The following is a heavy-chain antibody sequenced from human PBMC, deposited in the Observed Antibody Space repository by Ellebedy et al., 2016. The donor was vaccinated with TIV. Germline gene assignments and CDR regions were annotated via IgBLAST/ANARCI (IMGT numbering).Heavy chain of an antibody. CDR3: AKVGYYDSSGLELHQTPFDY. J-gene: IGHJ4*02. D-gene: IGHD3-22*01. Sequence: GGSLRLXXAASGFTFSSYGMHWVRQAPGKGLEWVAVISYDGSNKYYADSVKGRFTISRDNSKNTLYLQMNSLRAEDTAVYYCAKVGYYDSSGLELHQTPFDYWGQGTLVTVSS. CDR1: GFTFSSYG. CDR2: ISYDGSNK. V-gene: IGHV3-30*18.